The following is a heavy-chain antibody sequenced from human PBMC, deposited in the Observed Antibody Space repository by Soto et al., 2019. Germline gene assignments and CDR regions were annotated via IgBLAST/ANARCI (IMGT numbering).Heavy chain of an antibody. J-gene: IGHJ4*02. V-gene: IGHV4-34*01. CDR3: ARRYDFWSGYYRSYYFDY. CDR2: INHSGST. CDR1: GGSFSGYY. Sequence: QVQLQQWGAGLLKPSETLSLTCAVYGGSFSGYYWSWIRQPPGKGLEWIGEINHSGSTNYNPSLKSRVTISVDTSKNQFSLKLSSVTAADTAVYYCARRYDFWSGYYRSYYFDYWGQGTLVTVSS. D-gene: IGHD3-3*01.